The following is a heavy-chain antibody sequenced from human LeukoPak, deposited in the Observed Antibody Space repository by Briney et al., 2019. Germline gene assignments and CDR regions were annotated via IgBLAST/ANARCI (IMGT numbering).Heavy chain of an antibody. D-gene: IGHD3-22*01. CDR1: GDTISSNSAA. Sequence: SQTLSLTCVISGDTISSNSAAWNWIRQSPSRGLEWLGRTYYRSKWYNDYAVSVKSRITINRDTSKNQFSLQLNSVTPEDTAVYYCVSLHSSGYDSFDIWGQGIMVTVSS. V-gene: IGHV6-1*01. CDR2: TYYRSKWYN. CDR3: VSLHSSGYDSFDI. J-gene: IGHJ3*02.